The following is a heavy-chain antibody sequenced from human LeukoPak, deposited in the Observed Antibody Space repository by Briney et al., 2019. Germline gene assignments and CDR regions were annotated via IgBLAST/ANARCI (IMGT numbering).Heavy chain of an antibody. Sequence: GGSLRLSCAASGFTFSSYGMHWVHQAPGKGLEWVAFIRYDGSNKYYADSVKDRFTISRDNSKDTLYLQMNSLRAEDTAVYYCAKDLELTPFDYWGQGTLVTVSS. CDR2: IRYDGSNK. CDR3: AKDLELTPFDY. CDR1: GFTFSSYG. J-gene: IGHJ4*02. D-gene: IGHD1-26*01. V-gene: IGHV3-30*02.